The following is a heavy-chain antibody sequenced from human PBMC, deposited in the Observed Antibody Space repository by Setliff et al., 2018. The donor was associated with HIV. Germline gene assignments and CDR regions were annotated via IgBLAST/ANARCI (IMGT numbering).Heavy chain of an antibody. J-gene: IGHJ4*02. CDR2: IIPIFGTS. D-gene: IGHD6-19*01. CDR1: GGNFNTYG. V-gene: IGHV1-69*13. CDR3: ARSSAGSGWLLHHFDY. Sequence: GASVKVSCKASGGNFNTYGISWVRQAPGQGLEWMGGIIPIFGTSSYAQKFQGRVTITADESTTTAYMELSSLRSEDTAFYYCARSSAGSGWLLHHFDYWGQGTLVTVSS.